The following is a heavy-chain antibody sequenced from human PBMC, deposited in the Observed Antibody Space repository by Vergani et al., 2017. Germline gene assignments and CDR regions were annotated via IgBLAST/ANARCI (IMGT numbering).Heavy chain of an antibody. CDR2: IWYDGSNK. J-gene: IGHJ4*02. V-gene: IGHV3-33*01. CDR1: GFTFSSYG. Sequence: QVQLVESGGGVVQPGRSLRLSCAASGFTFSSYGMHWVRQAPGKGLEWVAVIWYDGSNKYYADSVKGRFTISRDNSKNTLYLQMNSLRGEDTAVYYCARDPLGLRYFDYWGQGTLVTVSS. D-gene: IGHD5-12*01. CDR3: ARDPLGLRYFDY.